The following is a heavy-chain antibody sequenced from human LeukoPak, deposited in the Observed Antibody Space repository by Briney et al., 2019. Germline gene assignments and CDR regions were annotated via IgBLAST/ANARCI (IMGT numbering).Heavy chain of an antibody. V-gene: IGHV1-69*13. CDR1: GYTFTSYY. Sequence: GASVKVSCKASGYTFTSYYLHWVRQAPGQGLEWMGGIIPIFGTANYAQKFQGRVTITADESTSTAYMELSSLRSEDTAVYYCARDHLNYYDSSGFDYWGQGTLVTVSS. CDR2: IIPIFGTA. CDR3: ARDHLNYYDSSGFDY. J-gene: IGHJ4*02. D-gene: IGHD3-22*01.